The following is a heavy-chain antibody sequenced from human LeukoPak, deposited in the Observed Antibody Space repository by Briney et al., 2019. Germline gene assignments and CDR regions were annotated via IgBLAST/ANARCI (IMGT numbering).Heavy chain of an antibody. D-gene: IGHD2-21*02. Sequence: GGSLRLSCAASGFTFSSYAMSWVRQAPGKGLEWVSAISGSGGSTYYADSVKGPFTISRDNSKNTLYLQMNSLRAEDTAVYYCAKEEDAVVTALVNYWGQGTLVTVSS. CDR1: GFTFSSYA. CDR3: AKEEDAVVTALVNY. J-gene: IGHJ4*02. CDR2: ISGSGGST. V-gene: IGHV3-23*01.